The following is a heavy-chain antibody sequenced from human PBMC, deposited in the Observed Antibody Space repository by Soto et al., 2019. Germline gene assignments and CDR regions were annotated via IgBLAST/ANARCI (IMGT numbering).Heavy chain of an antibody. CDR3: ARGHVYSYDSRGYGVDY. CDR1: GFTFSSYW. Sequence: EVQLVESGGGLVQPGGSLRLSCAASGFTFSSYWMHWVRQAPGKGLVWVSRINSDGSSTTYADSVKGRITISRDNAKNTLYLQMNSLRADDTAVYYCARGHVYSYDSRGYGVDYWGQGTLVTVSS. D-gene: IGHD3-22*01. J-gene: IGHJ4*02. CDR2: INSDGSST. V-gene: IGHV3-74*01.